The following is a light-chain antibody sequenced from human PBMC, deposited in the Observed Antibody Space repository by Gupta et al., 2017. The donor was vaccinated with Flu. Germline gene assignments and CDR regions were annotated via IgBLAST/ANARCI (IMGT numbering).Light chain of an antibody. V-gene: IGKV3-15*01. CDR3: QQYNNWPPLT. CDR2: GAS. CDR1: QSVRSN. Sequence: EIVMTQSPGTLSVSPGERATLSCRASQSVRSNLAWYQHKPGQAPRLLIYGASTRATGIPARFRGSGYGTEFTLSISSLQSEDFAIYYCQQYNNWPPLTFGGGTKVEIK. J-gene: IGKJ4*01.